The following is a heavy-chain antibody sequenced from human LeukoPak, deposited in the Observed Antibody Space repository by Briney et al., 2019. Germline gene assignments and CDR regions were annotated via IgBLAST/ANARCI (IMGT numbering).Heavy chain of an antibody. CDR3: ARQELSYGSGSHFDY. Sequence: SETLTLTCTVSGGSISTFYWTWIRQPPGKGLEWIGSISYSGSTNYSPSLEGRVTMSVDTSKNQFSLKLRAVTAADTAVYFCARQELSYGSGSHFDYWGQGILVTVSS. J-gene: IGHJ4*02. V-gene: IGHV4-59*08. CDR2: ISYSGST. CDR1: GGSISTFY. D-gene: IGHD3-16*02.